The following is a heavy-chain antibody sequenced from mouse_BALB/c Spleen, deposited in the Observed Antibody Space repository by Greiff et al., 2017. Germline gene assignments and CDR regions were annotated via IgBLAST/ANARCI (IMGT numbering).Heavy chain of an antibody. CDR3: ARYRYEAMDY. V-gene: IGHV1-82*01. Sequence: QVQLQQSGPELVKPGASVKISCKASGYAFSSSWMNWVKQRPGQGLEWIGRIYPGDGDTNYNGKFKGKATLTADKSSSTAYMQLSSLTSVDSAVYFCARYRYEAMDYWGQGTSVTVSS. CDR2: IYPGDGDT. CDR1: GYAFSSSW. J-gene: IGHJ4*01. D-gene: IGHD2-14*01.